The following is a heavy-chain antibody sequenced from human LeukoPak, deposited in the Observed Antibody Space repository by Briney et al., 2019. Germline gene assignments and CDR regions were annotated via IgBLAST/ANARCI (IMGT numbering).Heavy chain of an antibody. Sequence: SETLSLTCAVSGGSISSYYWSWIRQPPGKGLEWIGYIYYSGSTNYNPSLKSRVTISVDTSKNQFSLKLSSVTAADTAVYYCATLGGNDDYWGQGTLVTVSS. D-gene: IGHD2-15*01. CDR1: GGSISSYY. CDR2: IYYSGST. J-gene: IGHJ4*02. CDR3: ATLGGNDDY. V-gene: IGHV4-59*01.